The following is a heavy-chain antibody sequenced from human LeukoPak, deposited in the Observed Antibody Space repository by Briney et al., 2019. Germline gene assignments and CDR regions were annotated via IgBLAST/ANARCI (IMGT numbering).Heavy chain of an antibody. D-gene: IGHD2-21*02. V-gene: IGHV3-11*01. CDR3: ARGRHIVVVTATAFDY. CDR1: GFTFSDYY. Sequence: GGSLRLSCAASGFTFSDYYMSWIRQAPGKGLEGVSYISSSGSTIYYADSVKGRFTISRDNAKNSLYLQMNSLRAEDTAVYYCARGRHIVVVTATAFDYWGQGTLVTVSS. J-gene: IGHJ4*02. CDR2: ISSSGSTI.